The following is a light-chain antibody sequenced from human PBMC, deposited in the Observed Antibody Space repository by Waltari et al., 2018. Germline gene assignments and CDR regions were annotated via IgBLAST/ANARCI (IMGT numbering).Light chain of an antibody. V-gene: IGLV1-51*01. CDR3: GAGDSSLSIVL. CDR1: SSNIGKNS. J-gene: IGLJ2*01. Sequence: QSVLTQRPSVSAAAGQKVTISCSGSSSNIGKNSVSWYQQLPGTAPKHLIYAKNKRPSGIPDRFSGSKAGTSAPLGSTGLQTGDEADYYCGAGDSSLSIVLFGGGTKLTVL. CDR2: AKN.